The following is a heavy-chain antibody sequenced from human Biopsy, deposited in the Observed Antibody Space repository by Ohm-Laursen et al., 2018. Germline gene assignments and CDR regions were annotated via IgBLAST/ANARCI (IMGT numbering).Heavy chain of an antibody. J-gene: IGHJ5*02. Sequence: TLSLTCTVSGGSVSDSFHFWGWIRQPPGKGLEWIGSIFYRGSTHYKPSLKSRVNISVDTSKNQFSLKLNSVTAADTAVYYCARDYDTSGYYYVSWGQGTLVTVSS. CDR1: GGSVSDSFHF. CDR2: IFYRGST. D-gene: IGHD3-22*01. CDR3: ARDYDTSGYYYVS. V-gene: IGHV4-39*01.